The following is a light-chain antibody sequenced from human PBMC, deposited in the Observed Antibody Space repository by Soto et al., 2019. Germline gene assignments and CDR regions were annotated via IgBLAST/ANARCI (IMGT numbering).Light chain of an antibody. CDR1: QSVSSSY. CDR2: GAS. Sequence: EIVLTQSPGTLSLSPGERATLSCRASQSVSSSYLAWYQQKPGQAPRLLIYGASSRATGIPDRFSGGGSGTDFTLTISRLEPEDFAVYYCQQYGSSPVTFGQGTKLEIK. CDR3: QQYGSSPVT. V-gene: IGKV3-20*01. J-gene: IGKJ2*01.